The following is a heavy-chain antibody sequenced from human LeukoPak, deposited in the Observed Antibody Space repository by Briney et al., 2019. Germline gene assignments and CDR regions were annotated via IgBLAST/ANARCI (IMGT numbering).Heavy chain of an antibody. D-gene: IGHD5-18*01. CDR1: GFTFSDYY. CDR3: ARCDPRYSYGYIDS. J-gene: IGHJ5*01. V-gene: IGHV3-66*01. CDR2: VYSGGQT. Sequence: GGSLRLSCAASGFTFSDYYMSWIRQAPGHGLEWFSVVYSGGQTHCTDSVEGRFTISRDNSKNTLYLHMNNLRAEDTAVYYCARCDPRYSYGYIDSWGQGTLVTVSS.